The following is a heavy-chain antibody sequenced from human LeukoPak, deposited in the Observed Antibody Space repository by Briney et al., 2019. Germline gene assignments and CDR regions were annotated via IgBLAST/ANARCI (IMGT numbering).Heavy chain of an antibody. V-gene: IGHV4-59*01. CDR2: IYYSGST. J-gene: IGHJ4*02. Sequence: SETLSLTCTVSGGSISSYYWSWLRQPPGKGLEWIGYIYYSGSTNYNPSLTSRVTISVDTSKNQFSLKLSSVTAADTAVYYCARIVLAAHYDVWTGYYNADYSDGWGQGTLVTVSS. CDR1: GGSISSYY. D-gene: IGHD3-9*01. CDR3: ARIVLAAHYDVWTGYYNADYSDG.